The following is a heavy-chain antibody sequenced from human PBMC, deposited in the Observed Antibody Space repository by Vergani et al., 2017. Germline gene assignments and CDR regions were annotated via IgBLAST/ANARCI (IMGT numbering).Heavy chain of an antibody. CDR3: ASSLNDYGSGSYYNLLYFDY. J-gene: IGHJ4*02. CDR2: IIPSLGRA. CDR1: GGTFSSYT. D-gene: IGHD3-10*01. Sequence: QVQLVQSGAEVKKPGSSVKVSCKASGGTFSSYTISWVRQAPGQGLEWVGRIIPSLGRANDAQTFQGRVTITADKSTSTAYRELSSLISEDTAVYYCASSLNDYGSGSYYNLLYFDYWGQGTLVTVSS. V-gene: IGHV1-69*02.